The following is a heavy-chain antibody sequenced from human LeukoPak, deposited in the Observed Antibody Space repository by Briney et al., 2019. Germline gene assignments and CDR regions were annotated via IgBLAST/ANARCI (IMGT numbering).Heavy chain of an antibody. CDR1: GFTFSSYG. J-gene: IGHJ4*02. D-gene: IGHD6-19*01. V-gene: IGHV3-21*01. Sequence: GGSLRLSCAASGFTFSSYGMNWVRQSPGKGLEWVSSISGSSSYIDYADSVKGRFTTSRENARKSLYLQMNRLRVEDTAVYYCARVEGSSGPKDYWGQGTLVTVSS. CDR2: ISGSSSYI. CDR3: ARVEGSSGPKDY.